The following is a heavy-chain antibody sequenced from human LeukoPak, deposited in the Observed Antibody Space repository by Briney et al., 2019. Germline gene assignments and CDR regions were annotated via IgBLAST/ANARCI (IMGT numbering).Heavy chain of an antibody. V-gene: IGHV1-69*04. CDR2: IIPNIGIT. Sequence: SVTVSCKASGGTFSSYAISWVRQAPGQGLEWMGRIIPNIGITTYAQKFQGRVTLTADTSTSATFMELSSLRSEDTAVYYCARGLGDSYYFGMGVWGQGTTVTVSS. D-gene: IGHD3-16*01. CDR3: ARGLGDSYYFGMGV. CDR1: GGTFSSYA. J-gene: IGHJ6*02.